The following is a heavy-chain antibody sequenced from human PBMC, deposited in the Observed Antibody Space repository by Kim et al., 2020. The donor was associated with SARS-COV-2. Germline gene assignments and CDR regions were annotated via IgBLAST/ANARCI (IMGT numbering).Heavy chain of an antibody. CDR2: IYYSGST. D-gene: IGHD3-22*01. J-gene: IGHJ4*02. Sequence: SETLSLTCTVSGGSISSYYWSWIRQPPGKGLEWIGYIYYSGSTNSNPSLKSRVTISVDTSKNQFSLKLSSVTAADPAVYYCARSPLYYDSSGYYYGLVDYWGQGTLVTVSP. CDR1: GGSISSYY. CDR3: ARSPLYYDSSGYYYGLVDY. V-gene: IGHV4-59*01.